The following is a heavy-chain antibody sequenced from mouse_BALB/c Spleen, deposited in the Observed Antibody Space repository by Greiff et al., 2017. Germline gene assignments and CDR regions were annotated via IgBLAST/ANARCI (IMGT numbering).Heavy chain of an antibody. J-gene: IGHJ2*01. CDR1: GYAFSSYW. CDR2: IYPGDGDT. CDR3: ARRGYYGSSYDY. Sequence: QVQLQQSGAELVRPGSSVKISCKASGYAFSSYWMNWVKQRPGQGLEWIGQIYPGDGDTNYNGKFKGKATLTADKSSSTAYMQLSSLTSEDSAVYFCARRGYYGSSYDYWGQGTTLTVSS. V-gene: IGHV1-80*01. D-gene: IGHD1-1*01.